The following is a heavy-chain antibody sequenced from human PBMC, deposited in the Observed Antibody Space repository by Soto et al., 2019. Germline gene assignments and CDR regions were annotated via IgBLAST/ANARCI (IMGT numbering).Heavy chain of an antibody. CDR3: AGGARVSVVVAYCDV. D-gene: IGHD2-21*01. CDR1: GGSFSDNY. J-gene: IGHJ6*02. Sequence: SETLSLTCGVHGGSFSDNYWTWIRQIPGKGLEWIGDIHQSGYINYNPSLKSRVTLSVDTSKRQVSLTVTSVTAADTGVYYCAGGARVSVVVAYCDVWGQGTTVTVSS. V-gene: IGHV4-34*01. CDR2: IHQSGYI.